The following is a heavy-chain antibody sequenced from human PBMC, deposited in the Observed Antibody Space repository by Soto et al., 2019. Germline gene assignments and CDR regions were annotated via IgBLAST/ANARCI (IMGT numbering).Heavy chain of an antibody. V-gene: IGHV3-23*01. CDR2: ISGSSGST. CDR3: AKEGSSSSHFDY. CDR1: GFTFSSYA. J-gene: IGHJ4*02. Sequence: PGGSLRLSCAASGFTFSSYAMNWVRQAPGKGLEWVSAISGSSGSTYYADSVKGRFTISRDNSKNTLYLQMNSLRAEDTAVYYCAKEGSSSSHFDYWGQGILVTISS. D-gene: IGHD6-6*01.